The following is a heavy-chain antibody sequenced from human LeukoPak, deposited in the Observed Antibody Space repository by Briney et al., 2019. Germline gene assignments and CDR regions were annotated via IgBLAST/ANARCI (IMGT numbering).Heavy chain of an antibody. Sequence: GSLRLSCTASGFTFSNFAMNWVRQTPGKGLEWVSVISGSGSTYYADSARGRFTVSRDNSKHTMSLQMNTLRAEDTAVYYCARGITAFGVPGATYYFDYWGQGTLVTVSS. CDR3: ARGITAFGVPGATYYFDY. D-gene: IGHD3-3*01. V-gene: IGHV3-23*01. J-gene: IGHJ4*02. CDR1: GFTFSNFA. CDR2: ISGSGST.